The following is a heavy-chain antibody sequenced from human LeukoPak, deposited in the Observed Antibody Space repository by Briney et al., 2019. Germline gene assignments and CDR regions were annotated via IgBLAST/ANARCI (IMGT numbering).Heavy chain of an antibody. CDR2: INHSGST. D-gene: IGHD2-15*01. CDR3: ARGRSPRFDP. CDR1: GGSFSGYY. Sequence: SETLSLTCAVYGGSFSGYYWSWIRQPPGKGLEWIGEINHSGSTNYNPSLKSRVTISVDTSKNQFSLKLSSVTAADTAVYYCARGRSPRFDPWSQGTLVTVSS. J-gene: IGHJ5*02. V-gene: IGHV4-34*01.